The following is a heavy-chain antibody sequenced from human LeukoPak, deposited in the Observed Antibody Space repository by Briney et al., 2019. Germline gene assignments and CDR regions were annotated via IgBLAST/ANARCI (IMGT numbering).Heavy chain of an antibody. CDR2: INPSGGST. D-gene: IGHD1-26*01. Sequence: ASVKVPCKASGYTFTSYHMHWVRQAPGQGLEWMGIINPSGGSTSYAQKFQGRVTMTRDMSTSTVYMELSSLRSDDTAVYYCARGIVGATRIPQYFDYWGQGTLVTVSS. J-gene: IGHJ4*02. CDR1: GYTFTSYH. CDR3: ARGIVGATRIPQYFDY. V-gene: IGHV1-46*01.